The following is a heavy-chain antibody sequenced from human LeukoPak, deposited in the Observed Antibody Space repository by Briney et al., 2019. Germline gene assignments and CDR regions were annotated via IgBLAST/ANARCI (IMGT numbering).Heavy chain of an antibody. Sequence: ASVKVSCKASGGTFSSYAISWVRQAPGQGLEWMGGIIPIFGTANYAQKFQGRVTITTDESTSTAYMELSSLRSEDTAVYYCARASYYYDSSGYYSGGYFDYWGQGTLVTVSS. J-gene: IGHJ4*02. CDR1: GGTFSSYA. CDR2: IIPIFGTA. CDR3: ARASYYYDSSGYYSGGYFDY. V-gene: IGHV1-69*05. D-gene: IGHD3-22*01.